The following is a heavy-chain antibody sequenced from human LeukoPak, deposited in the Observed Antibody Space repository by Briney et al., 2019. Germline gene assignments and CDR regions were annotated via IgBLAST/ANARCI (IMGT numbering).Heavy chain of an antibody. Sequence: PGGSLRLSCEASGFTFSSYAMHWVRQAPGKGLEWVAVISYDGSNKYYADSVKGRLTISRDNSKNTLYLQMNSLRAEDTAVYYCARARDYDFWSGYGYFDYWGQGTLVTVSS. V-gene: IGHV3-30-3*01. D-gene: IGHD3-3*01. CDR1: GFTFSSYA. CDR2: ISYDGSNK. CDR3: ARARDYDFWSGYGYFDY. J-gene: IGHJ4*02.